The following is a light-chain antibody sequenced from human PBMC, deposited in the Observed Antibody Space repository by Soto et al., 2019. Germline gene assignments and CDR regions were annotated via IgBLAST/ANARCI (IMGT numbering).Light chain of an antibody. CDR3: LQSCSTLQT. V-gene: IGKV1-39*01. CDR2: VAT. J-gene: IGKJ4*01. CDR1: QSISSY. Sequence: DIQMTQSPSSLSASVGDRVTITCRASQSISSYLSWYQQNPGKAPKLLINVATPLRSGVPSRFSGSGPGTAVTHAISSRQPRDFATYYCLQSCSTLQTLGGGTRVEI.